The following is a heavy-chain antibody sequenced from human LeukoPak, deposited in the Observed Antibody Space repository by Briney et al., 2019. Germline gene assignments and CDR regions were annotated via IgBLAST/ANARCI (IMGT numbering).Heavy chain of an antibody. D-gene: IGHD2-21*01. CDR2: IRGVVGTT. CDR1: GFTFSTYA. J-gene: IGHJ3*02. CDR3: AIPVISTGNSKSFDI. Sequence: RGCLRLSCAASGFTFSTYAMRWIRQAPGKGLEWVSTIRGVVGTTYYGDSVKGRFTISRDNSKNPLYLQMSSLRAEDTAVYYCAIPVISTGNSKSFDIWGQGTMVTASS. V-gene: IGHV3-23*01.